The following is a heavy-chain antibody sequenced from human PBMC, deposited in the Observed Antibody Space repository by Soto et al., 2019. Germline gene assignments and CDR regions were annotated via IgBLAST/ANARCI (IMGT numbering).Heavy chain of an antibody. Sequence: EVQLLESGGGLVQPGGSLRLSCAASGFPFGSHAMSWVRQAPGKGLEWVSLVSGNGGTTNYADSVKGRFTISRDNSQKTLYLQMNSLRAADTAIYYCAKGKAHTLFGVDTLFDYWGQGTLVTVSS. D-gene: IGHD3-3*01. V-gene: IGHV3-23*01. J-gene: IGHJ4*02. CDR2: VSGNGGTT. CDR1: GFPFGSHA. CDR3: AKGKAHTLFGVDTLFDY.